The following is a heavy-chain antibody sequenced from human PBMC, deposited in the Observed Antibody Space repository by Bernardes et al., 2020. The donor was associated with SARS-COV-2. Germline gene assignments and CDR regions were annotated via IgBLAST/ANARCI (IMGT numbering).Heavy chain of an antibody. CDR1: GFTFTKYD. CDR2: ISGSGNTT. J-gene: IGHJ4*02. CDR3: AKDDDRPLFGAPGFDS. D-gene: IGHD3-3*01. Sequence: GTLRHAFAASGFTFTKYDMSWVRQAPGKGLEWVSGISGSGNTTYYADSVKGRFTISRDNSKNTLFLQMDSLRAEDTAVYYCAKDDDRPLFGAPGFDSWGQGTLVTVSS. V-gene: IGHV3-23*01.